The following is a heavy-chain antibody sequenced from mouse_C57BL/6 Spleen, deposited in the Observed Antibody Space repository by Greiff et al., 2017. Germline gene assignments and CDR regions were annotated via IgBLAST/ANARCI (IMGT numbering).Heavy chain of an antibody. CDR1: GYTFTSYT. V-gene: IGHV1-4*01. CDR3: ARRDGPPSGYFDV. J-gene: IGHJ1*03. D-gene: IGHD2-3*01. CDR2: INPSSGYP. Sequence: VQLQQSGAELARPGASVKMSCKASGYTFTSYTMHWVKQRPGQGLEWIGYINPSSGYPKYNQKFKDKATLTADKSSSTAYMQLSSLTSEDSAVXYWARRDGPPSGYFDVWGTGTTVTVAS.